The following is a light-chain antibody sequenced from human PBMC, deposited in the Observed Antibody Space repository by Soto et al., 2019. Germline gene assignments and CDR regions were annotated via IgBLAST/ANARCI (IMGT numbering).Light chain of an antibody. Sequence: QSVLTQPPSVSGAPGQRVTISCTGSSSNIGAGFDVHWYQQLPGTAPKLLIYGNTNRPSGVPARFSGSRSGTSASLAIAGLQTEDEADYYCQSFVISVYDGYVFGAGTKLTVL. J-gene: IGLJ1*01. V-gene: IGLV1-40*01. CDR3: QSFVISVYDGYV. CDR1: SSNIGAGFD. CDR2: GNT.